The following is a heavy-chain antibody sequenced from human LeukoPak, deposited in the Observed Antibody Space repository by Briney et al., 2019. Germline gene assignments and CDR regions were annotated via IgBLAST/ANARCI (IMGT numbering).Heavy chain of an antibody. CDR2: ISGSGGST. CDR1: GFTFSSYA. V-gene: IGHV3-23*01. CDR3: ARDLEVPAAYNYYYGMDV. D-gene: IGHD2-2*01. J-gene: IGHJ6*02. Sequence: TGGSLRLSCAASGFTFSSYAMSWVRQAPGKGLEWVSAISGSGGSTYYADSVKGRFTISRDNAKNSLYLQMNSLRAEDTAVYYCARDLEVPAAYNYYYGMDVWGQGTTVTVSS.